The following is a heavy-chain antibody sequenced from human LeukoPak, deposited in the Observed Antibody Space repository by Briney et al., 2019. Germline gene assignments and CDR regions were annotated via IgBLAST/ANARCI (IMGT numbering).Heavy chain of an antibody. CDR1: GFTFSSYS. V-gene: IGHV3-21*01. CDR2: ISSSSSYI. J-gene: IGHJ4*02. Sequence: GGSLRLSCAASGFTFSSYSMNWVRQAPGKGLEWVSSISSSSSYIYYADPVKGRFTISRDNAKNSLYLQMNSLRAEDTAVYYCARDSRALLLWFGESSDRCYFDYWGQGTLVTVSS. D-gene: IGHD3-10*01. CDR3: ARDSRALLLWFGESSDRCYFDY.